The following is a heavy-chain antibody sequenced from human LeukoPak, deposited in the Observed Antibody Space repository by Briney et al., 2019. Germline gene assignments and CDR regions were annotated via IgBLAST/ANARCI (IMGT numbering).Heavy chain of an antibody. CDR3: ARDWGQRGVGATLAN. CDR1: RFTFSSHA. D-gene: IGHD1-26*01. Sequence: EGSLRLSCAASRFTFSSHAMVWVRQAPGRGLEWVSFISHDGSESFHTESVKGRFTISRDNFKNTVDLQVSGLKEEDSAVYYCARDWGQRGVGATLANWGQGTLVIVSS. V-gene: IGHV3-30-3*01. CDR2: ISHDGSES. J-gene: IGHJ4*02.